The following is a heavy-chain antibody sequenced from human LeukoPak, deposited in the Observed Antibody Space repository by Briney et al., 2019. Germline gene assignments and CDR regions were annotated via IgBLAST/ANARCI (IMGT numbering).Heavy chain of an antibody. CDR2: IGTGGDT. CDR3: ARDLGSGSYYSAGGMDV. CDR1: GFTSSSYD. V-gene: IGHV3-13*01. J-gene: IGHJ6*02. Sequence: GGSLRLSCAASGFTSSSYDMHWVRQATGRGLGWGSAIGTGGDTYYPGSVKGRFTISRENAKNSLYLQMNSLRAGDTAVYYCARDLGSGSYYSAGGMDVWGQGPTVTVSS. D-gene: IGHD3-10*01.